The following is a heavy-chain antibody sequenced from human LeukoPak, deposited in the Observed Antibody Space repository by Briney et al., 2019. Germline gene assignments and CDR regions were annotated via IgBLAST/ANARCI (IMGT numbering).Heavy chain of an antibody. V-gene: IGHV4-4*02. D-gene: IGHD1-26*01. J-gene: IGHJ4*02. CDR3: ARSTRTGSYTAGVNC. Sequence: PSGTLSLTCAVSGGSISSSNWWSWVRQPPGKGLEWIGEIYHSGSTNYNPSLKSRVTLSVDKSKNQFSLKLSSVTAADTAVYYGARSTRTGSYTAGVNCWGQGTLVTVSS. CDR2: IYHSGST. CDR1: GGSISSSNW.